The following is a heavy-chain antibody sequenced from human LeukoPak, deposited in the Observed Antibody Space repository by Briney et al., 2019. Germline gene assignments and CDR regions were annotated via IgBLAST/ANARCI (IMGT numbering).Heavy chain of an antibody. CDR3: ARHLRDGYNYGY. D-gene: IGHD5-24*01. J-gene: IGHJ4*02. CDR1: GFTFSSYS. CDR2: ISSSSSYI. Sequence: GGSLRLSCAASGFTFSSYSMNWVRQAPGKGLEWVSSISSSSSYIYYADSVKGRFTISRDNAKNSLYLQMNSLRAEDTAVYYCARHLRDGYNYGYWGQGTLVTVSS. V-gene: IGHV3-21*01.